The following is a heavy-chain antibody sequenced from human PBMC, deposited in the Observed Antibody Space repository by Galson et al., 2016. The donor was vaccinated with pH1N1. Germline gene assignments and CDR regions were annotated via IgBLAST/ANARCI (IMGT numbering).Heavy chain of an antibody. CDR3: ASAFAPMSTIGSHAFDV. Sequence: LSLTCTVSGDSISSSTDYWGWIRQTPGKGLVCIGIFYYNGNTYYTPSLKSRVSFSVDTSKNQFSLKLTSATVADTAVYYCASAFAPMSTIGSHAFDVWGQGAMVTVSA. V-gene: IGHV4-39*07. CDR2: FYYNGNT. CDR1: GDSISSSTDY. J-gene: IGHJ3*01. D-gene: IGHD5-24*01.